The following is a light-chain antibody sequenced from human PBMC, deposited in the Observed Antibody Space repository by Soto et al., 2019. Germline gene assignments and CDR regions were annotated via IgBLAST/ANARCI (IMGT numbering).Light chain of an antibody. CDR3: QQYNNWWT. CDR2: GAS. Sequence: EILMTQSPATLSVSRGERATLSCRASQSVDGNLAWYQQKPGQAPRLLIYGASTRATGISARFSGSGSGTEFTLTISSLQSEDFGVYYCQQYNNWWTFGQGTKVDIK. CDR1: QSVDGN. J-gene: IGKJ1*01. V-gene: IGKV3-15*01.